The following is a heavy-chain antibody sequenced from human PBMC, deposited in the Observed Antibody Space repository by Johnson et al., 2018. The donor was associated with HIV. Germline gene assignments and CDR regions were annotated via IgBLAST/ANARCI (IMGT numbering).Heavy chain of an antibody. CDR2: ISNDGSAK. CDR1: GFTFSRCG. CDR3: AKDDFGVVPHFAFDI. Sequence: QVQLVESGGGVVQPGTSLRLSCAASGFTFSRCGMHWVRQAPGKGLEWAAVISNDGSAKYYAYSVKGRFTISRDNSKNTLYLQMNSLRAEDTAVYYCAKDDFGVVPHFAFDIWGQGTMVTVSS. J-gene: IGHJ3*02. V-gene: IGHV3-30*18. D-gene: IGHD3-3*01.